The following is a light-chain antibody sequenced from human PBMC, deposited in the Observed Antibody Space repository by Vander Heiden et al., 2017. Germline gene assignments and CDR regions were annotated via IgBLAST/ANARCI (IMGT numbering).Light chain of an antibody. CDR1: QSISSW. CDR2: KAS. J-gene: IGKJ5*01. CDR3: QQEKSSPIT. V-gene: IGKV1-5*03. Sequence: DIQMTQSPSTLSASVGDRVTITCRASQSISSWLAWYQQKPGKAPNLLIYKASSLESGVPSRFSGSGSGTEFTLTITSLQPEDFATYYCQQEKSSPITFGQGTLVDIK.